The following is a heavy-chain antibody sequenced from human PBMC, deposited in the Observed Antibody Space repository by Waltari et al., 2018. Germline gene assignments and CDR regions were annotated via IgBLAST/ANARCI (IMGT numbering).Heavy chain of an antibody. CDR1: GFTFSSYE. V-gene: IGHV3-48*03. J-gene: IGHJ3*01. CDR3: ARDEGYSYARA. Sequence: EVQLVESGGGLIQPGGSLRLSCAASGFTFSSYEVNWVRQAPGKGLEWVSYIGRSGDIMFFADSVRGRFTISRDNAKNSLYLQMNSLRVEDTAVYYCARDEGYSYARAWGQGTMVTVSS. D-gene: IGHD5-18*01. CDR2: IGRSGDIM.